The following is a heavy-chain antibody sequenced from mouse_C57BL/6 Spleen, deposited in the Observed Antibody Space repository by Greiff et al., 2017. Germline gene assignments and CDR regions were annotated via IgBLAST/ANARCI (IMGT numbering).Heavy chain of an antibody. V-gene: IGHV1-42*01. CDR3: ARYLNYYGSSPWYFDV. D-gene: IGHD1-1*01. CDR2: INPSTGGT. J-gene: IGHJ1*03. CDR1: GYSFTGYY. Sequence: VQLQQSGPELVKPGASVKISCKASGYSFTGYYMNWVKQSPEKSLEWIGEINPSTGGTTYNQKFKAKATLTVDKSSSTAYMQLKSLTSEDSAVYYCARYLNYYGSSPWYFDVWGTGTTVTVSS.